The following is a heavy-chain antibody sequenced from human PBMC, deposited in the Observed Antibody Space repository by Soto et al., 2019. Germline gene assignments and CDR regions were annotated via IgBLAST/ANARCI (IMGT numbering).Heavy chain of an antibody. CDR2: ISAYNGNT. Sequence: ASVKVSCKASGYTFTSYGISWVRQAPGQGLEWMGWISAYNGNTNYAQKLQGRVTMTTDTSTSTAYMELRSLRSDDTAVYYCARAAQRTYYDSSGYWPRDYWGQGTLVTVSS. V-gene: IGHV1-18*01. D-gene: IGHD3-22*01. CDR1: GYTFTSYG. CDR3: ARAAQRTYYDSSGYWPRDY. J-gene: IGHJ4*02.